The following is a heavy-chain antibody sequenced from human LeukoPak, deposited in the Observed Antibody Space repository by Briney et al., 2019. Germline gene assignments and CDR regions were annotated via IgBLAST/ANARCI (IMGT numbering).Heavy chain of an antibody. CDR2: ISWNSGSI. Sequence: GRSLGLSCAASGFTFDDYAMHWVRQAPGKGLEWVSGISWNSGSIGYADSVKGRFTISRDNAKNSLYLQMNSLRAEDTALYYCAKDLLGANPTIVDYWGQGTLVTVSS. J-gene: IGHJ4*02. D-gene: IGHD5-12*01. CDR1: GFTFDDYA. V-gene: IGHV3-9*01. CDR3: AKDLLGANPTIVDY.